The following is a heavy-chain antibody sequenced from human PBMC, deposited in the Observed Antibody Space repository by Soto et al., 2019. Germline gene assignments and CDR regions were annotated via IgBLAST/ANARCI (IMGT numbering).Heavy chain of an antibody. D-gene: IGHD3-9*01. Sequence: QVQLVESGGGLVKPGGSLRLSCAASGFTFSDYGMHWVRQAPGRGLEWVALIWHDGSNEYYADSVKGRFTISRDNSKNTLSLQMNSLRAEDTAVYYCAGINYDIFTGYFSDYWGQGTLVTVSS. CDR3: AGINYDIFTGYFSDY. V-gene: IGHV3-33*01. CDR1: GFTFSDYG. CDR2: IWHDGSNE. J-gene: IGHJ4*02.